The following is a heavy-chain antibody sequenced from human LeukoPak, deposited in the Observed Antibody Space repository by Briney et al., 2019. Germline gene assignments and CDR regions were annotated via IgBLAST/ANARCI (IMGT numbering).Heavy chain of an antibody. CDR3: TRRVGGTPDY. D-gene: IGHD1-26*01. V-gene: IGHV3-23*01. CDR2: IGIDVRDS. CDR1: GFTFSNYV. J-gene: IGHJ4*02. Sequence: SGGSLRLSCAASGFTFSNYVMTWVSQDPGKGLEWVSAIGIDVRDSDYADSVKGRFTISRDNSKNTVYLQMNSLRAEDTGLYYCTRRVGGTPDYWGLGTLVTVSS.